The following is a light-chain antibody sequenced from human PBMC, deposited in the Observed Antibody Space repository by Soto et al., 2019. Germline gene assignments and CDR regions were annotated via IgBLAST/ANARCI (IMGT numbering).Light chain of an antibody. Sequence: QSALTQPASVSGSPGQSITISCTGTSSDVGGYNYVSWYQQHPGKAPKLMIYEVTNRPSGVSNRFSGSKSGNTASLTISGLQAEDEADYNCSSYTSRSTLVFGTGTKLTVL. CDR1: SSDVGGYNY. CDR2: EVT. J-gene: IGLJ1*01. V-gene: IGLV2-14*01. CDR3: SSYTSRSTLV.